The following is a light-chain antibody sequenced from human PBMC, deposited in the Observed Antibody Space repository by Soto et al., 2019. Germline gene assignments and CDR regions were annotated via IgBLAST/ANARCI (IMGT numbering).Light chain of an antibody. J-gene: IGLJ1*01. CDR2: DVS. Sequence: QSVLTQPASVSGSPGQSIAISCTGTSSDVGGYNYVSWYQQYPGKAPKLVIYDVSNRPSGVSNRFSGSKSVNTASLTISGLQAEDEADYYCSSWTSSSTYVFGPGTKLTVL. V-gene: IGLV2-14*01. CDR3: SSWTSSSTYV. CDR1: SSDVGGYNY.